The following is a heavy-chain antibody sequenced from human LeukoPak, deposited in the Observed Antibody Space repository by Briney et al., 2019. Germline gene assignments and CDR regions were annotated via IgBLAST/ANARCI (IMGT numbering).Heavy chain of an antibody. D-gene: IGHD3-10*01. CDR2: IYYSGST. J-gene: IGHJ5*02. CDR1: GGSINSNSYY. V-gene: IGHV4-39*01. Sequence: SETLSLTCTVSGGSINSNSYYWGWIRQPPGKGLEWIGSIYYSGSTYYNPSLKSRVTISVDTSKNQFSLKLSSVTAADTAVYYCARNKYYYGSGNYGVPNWFDPWGQGTLVTVSS. CDR3: ARNKYYYGSGNYGVPNWFDP.